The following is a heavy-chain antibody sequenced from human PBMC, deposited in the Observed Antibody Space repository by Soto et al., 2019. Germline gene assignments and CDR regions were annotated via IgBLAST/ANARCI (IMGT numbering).Heavy chain of an antibody. D-gene: IGHD3-10*01. J-gene: IGHJ6*02. CDR2: IYYTGNT. V-gene: IGHV4-39*01. Sequence: QVQLQESGPGLVKTSETLSLTCTVSGGSISSTNYYWGWIRQPPGKGLEWIGSIYYTGNTFYNPSLKSRVNLSADTSKNQFSLKVTSVTAADTAVYYCARHDFYGSGSYYRKGFYYYFGLDVWGQGTTVTVSS. CDR1: GGSISSTNYY. CDR3: ARHDFYGSGSYYRKGFYYYFGLDV.